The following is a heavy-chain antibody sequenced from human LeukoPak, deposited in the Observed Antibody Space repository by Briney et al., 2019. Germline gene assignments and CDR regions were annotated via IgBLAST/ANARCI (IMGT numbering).Heavy chain of an antibody. CDR2: INHSGST. CDR1: GGSFSSYY. D-gene: IGHD3-3*01. Sequence: SETLSLTCAVYGGSFSSYYWSWIRQPPGKGLEWIGEINHSGSTNFKPSLKSRVTISVDRTKNQFSLKLSSVTAADTAVYYCAREGSSVWSGLMGYLDYWGQGTLVTVSS. CDR3: AREGSSVWSGLMGYLDY. V-gene: IGHV4-34*01. J-gene: IGHJ4*02.